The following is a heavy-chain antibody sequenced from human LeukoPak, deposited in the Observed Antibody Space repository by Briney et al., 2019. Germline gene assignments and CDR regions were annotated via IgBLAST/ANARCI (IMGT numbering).Heavy chain of an antibody. Sequence: SETRTLTCRVSGGAIGSDSSNWIRRAPGKGREWIGNILYRGSTNYNPPLQSRVTLSQDTAKNPFSLRMTSVTAADSAVYFCVRGANLWGQGILVTVSS. CDR2: ILYRGST. CDR3: VRGANL. V-gene: IGHV4-59*01. J-gene: IGHJ5*02. CDR1: GGAIGSDS.